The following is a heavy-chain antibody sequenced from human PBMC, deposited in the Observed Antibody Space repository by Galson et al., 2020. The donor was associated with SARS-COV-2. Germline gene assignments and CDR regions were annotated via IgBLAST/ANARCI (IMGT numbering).Heavy chain of an antibody. CDR2: IYSGGST. Sequence: QASETLSLTCAASGFTVSSNYMSWVRQAPGKGLEWVSVIYSGGSTYYADSVKGRFTISRDNSKNTLYLQMNSLRAEDTAVYYCARDHRGPSFDYVWGSSTRKLNYYYYGMDVWGQGTTVTVSS. V-gene: IGHV3-53*01. CDR3: ARDHRGPSFDYVWGSSTRKLNYYYYGMDV. CDR1: GFTVSSNY. J-gene: IGHJ6*02. D-gene: IGHD3-16*01.